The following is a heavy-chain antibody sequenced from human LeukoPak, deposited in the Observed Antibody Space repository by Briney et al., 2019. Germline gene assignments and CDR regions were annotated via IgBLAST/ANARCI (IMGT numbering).Heavy chain of an antibody. CDR1: GFTFSSYW. J-gene: IGHJ6*03. D-gene: IGHD3-16*02. Sequence: GGSLRLSCAASGFTFSSYWMSWVRQAPGKGLEWVANIKQDGGETFYVDSVKDRFTISRDNAKNSLYLQMNSLRVEDTAVYYCARGVGYYDYVWGSYRPEDYYYYYMDVWGKGTTVTISS. CDR2: IKQDGGET. V-gene: IGHV3-7*01. CDR3: ARGVGYYDYVWGSYRPEDYYYYYMDV.